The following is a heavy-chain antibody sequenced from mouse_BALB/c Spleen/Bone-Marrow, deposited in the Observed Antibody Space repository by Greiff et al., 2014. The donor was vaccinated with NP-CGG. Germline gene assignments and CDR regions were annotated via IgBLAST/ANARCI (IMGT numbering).Heavy chain of an antibody. CDR1: GYTFTTYW. V-gene: IGHV1-87*01. Sequence: QVQLKESGAELARPGASVKLSCKTSGYTFTTYWMQWVKQRPGQGLEWIGAIYPGEGDARYTQKFKGKATLTADKSSSTAYMQLSNLTSEDSAVYYCSREPSNWGYYWGQGTTLTVSS. J-gene: IGHJ2*01. CDR2: IYPGEGDA. CDR3: SREPSNWGYY.